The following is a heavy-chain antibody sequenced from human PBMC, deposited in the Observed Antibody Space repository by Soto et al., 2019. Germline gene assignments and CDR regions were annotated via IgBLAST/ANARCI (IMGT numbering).Heavy chain of an antibody. Sequence: EVQLVESGGGLVQPGGSLRLSXXVXGFTVTNYXTWVRQAPGKGLECVSLLYSSGATYYTDSVKGRFTISRDNSKNTLYLQMNSLRAEDTAVYYCAKINSGWVXNWGQGTLVTVSS. CDR2: LYSSGAT. CDR3: AKINSGWVXN. D-gene: IGHD6-19*01. V-gene: IGHV3-66*01. CDR1: GFTVTNY. J-gene: IGHJ1*01.